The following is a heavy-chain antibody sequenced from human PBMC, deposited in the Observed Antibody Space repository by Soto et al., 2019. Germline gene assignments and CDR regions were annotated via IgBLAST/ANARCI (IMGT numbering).Heavy chain of an antibody. D-gene: IGHD2-15*01. CDR2: IWYDGSNK. CDR3: ARDSLRFCSGGSCYQYFQH. V-gene: IGHV3-33*01. CDR1: GFTFSSYG. Sequence: GGSLRLSCAASGFTFSSYGMHWVRQAPGKGLEWVAVIWYDGSNKYYADSVKGRFTISRDNSKNTLYLQMNSLRAEDTAVYYCARDSLRFCSGGSCYQYFQHRGQGTVVTVSS. J-gene: IGHJ1*01.